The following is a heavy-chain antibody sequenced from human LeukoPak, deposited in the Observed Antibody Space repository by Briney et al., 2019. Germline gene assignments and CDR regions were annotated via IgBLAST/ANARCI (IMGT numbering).Heavy chain of an antibody. J-gene: IGHJ4*02. Sequence: ASVKVSCKASGYSFTGYYMHWVRQAPGQGLEWMGCINPNSGGTDYAQKFQGRVTMTRDTSTSTVHMELSSLRSEDTAVYYCARVRGGGHYFDYWGQGALVTVPS. CDR3: ARVRGGGHYFDY. D-gene: IGHD3-16*01. CDR2: INPNSGGT. CDR1: GYSFTGYY. V-gene: IGHV1-2*02.